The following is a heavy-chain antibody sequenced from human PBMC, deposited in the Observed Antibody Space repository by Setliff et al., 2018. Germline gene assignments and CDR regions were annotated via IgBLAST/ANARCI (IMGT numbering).Heavy chain of an antibody. CDR2: IYPGDSDT. Sequence: GESLKISCKGSGYSFTSDWIGWVRQMPGRGLEWMGIIYPGDSDTRYSPSFQGQVTISADKSISTAYLQWSSLKASDTAIYYCARHFRNWYFDYWGQGTLVTVSS. D-gene: IGHD1-1*01. CDR1: GYSFTSDW. J-gene: IGHJ4*02. CDR3: ARHFRNWYFDY. V-gene: IGHV5-51*01.